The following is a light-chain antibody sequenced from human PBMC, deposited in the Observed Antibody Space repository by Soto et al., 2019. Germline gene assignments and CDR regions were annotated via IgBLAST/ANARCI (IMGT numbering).Light chain of an antibody. CDR3: QQSYSTPT. Sequence: IQMTQSPSSLSSSLGDRVTITCRASQSISSYLNWYQQKPGKAPKLLIYAASSLQSGVPSRFSGIGSGTDFTLTISSMQPEDFATYYCQQSYSTPTFGQGTKVDIK. J-gene: IGKJ1*01. CDR2: AAS. V-gene: IGKV1-39*01. CDR1: QSISSY.